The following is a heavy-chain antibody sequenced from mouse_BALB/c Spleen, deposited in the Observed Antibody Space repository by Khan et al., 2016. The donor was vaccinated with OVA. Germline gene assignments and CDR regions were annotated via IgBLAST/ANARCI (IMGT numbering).Heavy chain of an antibody. D-gene: IGHD1-1*01. CDR1: FSSLPLSSS. CDR3: ASGRLLLRYPDYFDY. V-gene: IGHV3-1*02. CDR2: LLSRPPT. J-gene: IGHJ2*01. Sequence: PSPSLSLPFPFPFSSLPLSSSFPFLLPCPFPPRPCPSSLLSRPPTPHRPSLSRRISITRDTSKNQFFLQLNSVTTEDTATYYCASGRLLLRYPDYFDYWGQGTTLTVSS.